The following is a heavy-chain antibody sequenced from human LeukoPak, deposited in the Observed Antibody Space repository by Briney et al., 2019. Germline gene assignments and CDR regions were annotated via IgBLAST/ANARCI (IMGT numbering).Heavy chain of an antibody. J-gene: IGHJ4*02. CDR2: INPNSGGT. V-gene: IGHV1-2*02. D-gene: IGHD3-3*01. Sequence: ASVKVSCKASGYTFTGYYMHWVRQAPGQGLEWMGWINPNSGGTNYAQKFQGRVTMTRDTSISTAYMELSRLRSDDTAVYYCAGDHPYYDFWSGYSIAFDYWGQGTLVTVSS. CDR3: AGDHPYYDFWSGYSIAFDY. CDR1: GYTFTGYY.